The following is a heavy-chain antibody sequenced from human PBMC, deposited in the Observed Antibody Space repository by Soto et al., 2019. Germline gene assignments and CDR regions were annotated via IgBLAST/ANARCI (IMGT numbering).Heavy chain of an antibody. Sequence: PSETLSLTCTVSGVSISRYYWSWIRQPPGKGLEWIGYIYYSGSTNYNPSLKSRVTISVDTSKNQFSLKLSSVTAADTAVYYCARARYYYYGMDVWGQGTTVTVSS. D-gene: IGHD3-16*02. CDR2: IYYSGST. J-gene: IGHJ6*02. V-gene: IGHV4-59*01. CDR1: GVSISRYY. CDR3: ARARYYYYGMDV.